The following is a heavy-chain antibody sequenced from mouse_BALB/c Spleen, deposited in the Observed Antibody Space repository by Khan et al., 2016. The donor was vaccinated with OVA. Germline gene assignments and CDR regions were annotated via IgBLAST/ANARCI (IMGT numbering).Heavy chain of an antibody. J-gene: IGHJ4*01. D-gene: IGHD4-1*01. CDR3: ARKGDWGHAMDY. V-gene: IGHV1-80*01. CDR2: ICPGDGDT. CDR1: GYAFSSYW. Sequence: QVQLKQSGAELVRPGSSVKISCKASGYAFSSYWMNWVKQRPGQGLEWIGQICPGDGDTNYNGKFKGKATLTADKSSSTAYMQLSSLTSEDSAVYFGARKGDWGHAMDYWGQGTSVTVSS.